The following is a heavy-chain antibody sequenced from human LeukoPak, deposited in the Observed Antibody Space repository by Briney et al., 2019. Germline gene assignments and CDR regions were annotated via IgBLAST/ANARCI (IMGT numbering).Heavy chain of an antibody. D-gene: IGHD3-10*01. J-gene: IGHJ4*02. CDR2: IYYSGST. Sequence: SETLSLTCTVSGGSINSYYWSWIRQPPGKGLEWIGYIYYSGSTYYNPSLKSRVTISVDTSKNQFSLKLSSVTAADTAVYYCARLSDSGSYYDYWGQGTLVTVSS. V-gene: IGHV4-59*04. CDR3: ARLSDSGSYYDY. CDR1: GGSINSYY.